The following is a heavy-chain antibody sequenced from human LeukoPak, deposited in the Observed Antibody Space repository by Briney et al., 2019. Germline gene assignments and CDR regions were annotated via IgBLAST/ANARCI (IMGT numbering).Heavy chain of an antibody. CDR1: GFTFSSYW. D-gene: IGHD6-19*01. V-gene: IGHV3-7*01. J-gene: IGHJ4*02. Sequence: GGSLRLSCAAPGFTFSSYWMSWVRQAPGKGLEWVANIKQDGSEKYYVDSVKGRFTISRDNAKNSLYLQMNSLRAEDTAVYYCAREHSSGWYDYFDYWGQGTLVTVSS. CDR3: AREHSSGWYDYFDY. CDR2: IKQDGSEK.